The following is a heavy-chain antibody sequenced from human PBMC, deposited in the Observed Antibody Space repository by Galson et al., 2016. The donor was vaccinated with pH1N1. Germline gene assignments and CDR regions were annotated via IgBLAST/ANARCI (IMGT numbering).Heavy chain of an antibody. J-gene: IGHJ3*02. Sequence: SVKVSCKASGYTFTSNAMNWVRQAPGQGLEWMGWINTNTGNPTYAQGFTGRFVFSLDTSVSMAYLQINSLKADDTAVYYCARETPSPSPTVLRYFDWSRGLSAFDMWGRGTLVTVSS. CDR2: INTNTGNP. CDR1: GYTFTSNA. CDR3: ARETPSPSPTVLRYFDWSRGLSAFDM. D-gene: IGHD3-9*01. V-gene: IGHV7-4-1*04.